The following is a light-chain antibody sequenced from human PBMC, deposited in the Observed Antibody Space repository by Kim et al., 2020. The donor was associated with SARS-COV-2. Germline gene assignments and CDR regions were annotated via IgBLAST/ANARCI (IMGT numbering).Light chain of an antibody. J-gene: IGLJ2*01. Sequence: GHPITLSGTGTSSDFGGYNYVSWYQQHPGKAPKLMIYDVSNRPSGVSNRFSGSKSGNTASLTISGLQAEDEADYYCSSYTSSSTVVFGGGTQLTVL. V-gene: IGLV2-14*03. CDR3: SSYTSSSTVV. CDR1: SSDFGGYNY. CDR2: DVS.